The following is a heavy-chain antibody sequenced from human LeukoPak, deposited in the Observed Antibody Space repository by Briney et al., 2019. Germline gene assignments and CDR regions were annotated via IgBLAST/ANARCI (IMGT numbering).Heavy chain of an antibody. D-gene: IGHD4-11*01. V-gene: IGHV3-30-3*01. J-gene: IGHJ6*02. Sequence: GGSLRLSCAAPGFTFSSYAMHWVRQAPGKGLEWVAITSYDGSNKYYADSVKGRFTISRDNSKNTLYLQMNSLRAEDTAVYYCARPLQRYYYYGMDVWGQGTTVTVSS. CDR1: GFTFSSYA. CDR2: TSYDGSNK. CDR3: ARPLQRYYYYGMDV.